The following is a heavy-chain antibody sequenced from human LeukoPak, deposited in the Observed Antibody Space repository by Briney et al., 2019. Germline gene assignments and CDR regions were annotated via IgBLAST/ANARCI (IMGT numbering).Heavy chain of an antibody. D-gene: IGHD3-10*01. Sequence: GGSLRLSCAASGFTFSSYEMNWVRQAPGKGLEWVSYISSSGSTLYYADSVKGRFTISRDNAKNSLYLQMNSPRAEDTAVYYCARGVRLLWFGEPLFGHDYWGQGTLVTVSS. CDR2: ISSSGSTL. V-gene: IGHV3-48*03. J-gene: IGHJ4*02. CDR3: ARGVRLLWFGEPLFGHDY. CDR1: GFTFSSYE.